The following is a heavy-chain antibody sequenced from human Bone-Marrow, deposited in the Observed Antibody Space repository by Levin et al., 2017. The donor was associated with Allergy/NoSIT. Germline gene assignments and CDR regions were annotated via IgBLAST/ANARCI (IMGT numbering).Heavy chain of an antibody. Sequence: SETLSLTCSVPGGSISRYHWSWIRQPPGKGLEWIGYVFDSGYTNYNPSLRSRLTITLDTSKNQFSLKLRSVTAADTAAYYCVRHNYFDSGGPWHGDAFDIWGQGTVVTVSS. J-gene: IGHJ3*02. V-gene: IGHV4-59*08. CDR1: GGSISRYH. CDR2: VFDSGYT. CDR3: VRHNYFDSGGPWHGDAFDI. D-gene: IGHD3-22*01.